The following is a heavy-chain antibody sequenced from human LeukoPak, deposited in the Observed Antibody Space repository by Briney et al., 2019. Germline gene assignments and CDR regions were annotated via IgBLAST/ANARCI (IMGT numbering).Heavy chain of an antibody. Sequence: PGGSLRLSCAASGFTFSSYSMNWVRLAPGKGLEWVSSISSSSSYIYYADSVKGRFTISRDNAKNSLYLQMNSLRAEDTAVYYCARDKSSSWYGYYYYGMDVWGQGTTVTVSS. CDR3: ARDKSSSWYGYYYYGMDV. CDR2: ISSSSSYI. CDR1: GFTFSSYS. V-gene: IGHV3-21*01. J-gene: IGHJ6*02. D-gene: IGHD6-13*01.